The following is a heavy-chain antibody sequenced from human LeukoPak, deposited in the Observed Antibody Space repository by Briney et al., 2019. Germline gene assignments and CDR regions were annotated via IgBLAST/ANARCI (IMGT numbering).Heavy chain of an antibody. CDR1: GFTFSSYA. V-gene: IGHV3-23*01. J-gene: IGHJ4*02. CDR2: ISGSGGGT. D-gene: IGHD3-10*01. Sequence: GGSLRLSCAASGFTFSSYAMNRVRQAPGKGLEWVSAISGSGGGTYYSDSVKGRFTISRDNSKNTLYLQLNSLRDEDTAVYYCAKDRGNYYFDFWGQGTLDTVSS. CDR3: AKDRGNYYFDF.